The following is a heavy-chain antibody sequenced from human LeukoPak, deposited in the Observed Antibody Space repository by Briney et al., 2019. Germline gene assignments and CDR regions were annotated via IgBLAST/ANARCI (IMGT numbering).Heavy chain of an antibody. CDR3: ASRDYGDPDYYYYGMDV. CDR1: GGPFNGYD. Sequence: TSETLSLTCAVYGGPFNGYDSRWIRQPPGKGLEWIGEINYTGSTNYNPSLKSRVTISVDTSKNQFSLKLNSVTAADTAVYYCASRDYGDPDYYYYGMDVWGQGTAVTVSS. V-gene: IGHV4-34*01. CDR2: INYTGST. J-gene: IGHJ6*02. D-gene: IGHD4-17*01.